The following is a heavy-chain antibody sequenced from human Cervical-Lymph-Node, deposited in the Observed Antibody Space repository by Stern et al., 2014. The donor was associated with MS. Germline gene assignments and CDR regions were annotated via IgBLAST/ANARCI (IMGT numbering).Heavy chain of an antibody. J-gene: IGHJ5*02. CDR1: GGSISSGGYY. D-gene: IGHD4-17*01. CDR2: IYYSGST. CDR3: ARVRVTVTRNWFDP. Sequence: QVQLQESGPGLVKPSQTLSLTCTVSGGSISSGGYYWSWIRQHPGKGLEWIGYIYYSGSTYYHPSLKSRVTISVDTSKNQFSLKLSSVTAADTAVYYCARVRVTVTRNWFDPWGQGTLVTVSS. V-gene: IGHV4-31*03.